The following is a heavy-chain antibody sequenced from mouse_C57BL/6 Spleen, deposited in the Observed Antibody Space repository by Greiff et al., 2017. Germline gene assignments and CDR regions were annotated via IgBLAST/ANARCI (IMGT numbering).Heavy chain of an antibody. Sequence: QVQLQQPGAELVMPGASVKLSCKASGYTFTSYWMHWVKQRPGQGLEWIGEIDPSDSYPNYNQKFKGKSTLTVDKSSSTAYMQLRSLTSGDSAVYYCATPPGGFAYWGQGTLVTVSA. CDR2: IDPSDSYP. CDR1: GYTFTSYW. CDR3: ATPPGGFAY. V-gene: IGHV1-69*01. J-gene: IGHJ3*01.